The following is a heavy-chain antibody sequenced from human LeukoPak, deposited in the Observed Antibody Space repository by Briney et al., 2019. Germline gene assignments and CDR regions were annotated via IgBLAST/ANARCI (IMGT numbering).Heavy chain of an antibody. CDR1: GFTLTNTW. J-gene: IGHJ4*02. Sequence: GGSLTLSCAASGFTLTNTWMNWVRQAPAKGLEWVGRFKIKVDGATTDYAAPVKGRFTISGDESKNTLYLQMSSLKTEDTAIYYCLMGPNWGQGTLVTVSS. V-gene: IGHV3-15*01. CDR3: LMGPN. CDR2: FKIKVDGATT.